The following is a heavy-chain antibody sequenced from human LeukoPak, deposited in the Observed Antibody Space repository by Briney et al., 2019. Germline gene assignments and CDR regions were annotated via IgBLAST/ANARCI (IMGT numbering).Heavy chain of an antibody. J-gene: IGHJ4*02. Sequence: SETLSLTCAVSGGSISSSNWWSWARQPPGKGLEWIGEIYHSGSTNYNPSLKSRVTISVDKSKNQFSLKLSSVTAADTAVYYCARGDSSGWYYYFDYWGQGTLVTVSS. CDR1: GGSISSSNW. CDR3: ARGDSSGWYYYFDY. V-gene: IGHV4-4*02. CDR2: IYHSGST. D-gene: IGHD6-19*01.